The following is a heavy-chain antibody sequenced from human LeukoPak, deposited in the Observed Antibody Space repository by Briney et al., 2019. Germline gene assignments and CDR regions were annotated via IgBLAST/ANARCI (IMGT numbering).Heavy chain of an antibody. V-gene: IGHV4-34*01. CDR1: GGSFSGYY. CDR3: ARRPIMITFGGVIAYHFDY. D-gene: IGHD3-16*02. Sequence: SETLSLTCAVYGGSFSGYYWSWIRQPPGKGLEWIGEINHSGSTNYNPSLKSRVTISVDTSKNQFSLKLSSVTAADTAVYYCARRPIMITFGGVIAYHFDYWGQGTLVTVSS. J-gene: IGHJ4*02. CDR2: INHSGST.